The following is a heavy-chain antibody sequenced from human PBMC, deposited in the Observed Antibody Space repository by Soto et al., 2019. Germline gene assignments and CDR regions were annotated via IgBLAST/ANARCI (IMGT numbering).Heavy chain of an antibody. V-gene: IGHV3-23*01. CDR3: TRRGCSTTGCYFN. CDR1: GFTFSSYA. J-gene: IGHJ4*02. Sequence: GGSLRLSCAASGFTFSSYAMSWVRQAPGKGLEWVSRINGSGGSITYADSVKGRFTISRDNAKNTLYLQMNSLRAEDAAVYYCTRRGCSTTGCYFNWGRGTLVTVSS. D-gene: IGHD2-2*01. CDR2: INGSGGSI.